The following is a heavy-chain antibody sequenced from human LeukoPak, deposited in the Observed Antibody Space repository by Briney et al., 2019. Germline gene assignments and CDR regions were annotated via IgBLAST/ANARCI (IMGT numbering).Heavy chain of an antibody. CDR2: ISYDGSNK. D-gene: IGHD5-18*01. V-gene: IGHV3-30*03. Sequence: GGSLRLSCAASGFTFSSYGMHWVRQAPGKGLEWVAVISYDGSNKYYADSVKGRFTISRDNSKNTLYLQMNSLRAEDTAVYYCATPPRGYSYGAFDYWGQGTLATVSS. CDR3: ATPPRGYSYGAFDY. J-gene: IGHJ4*02. CDR1: GFTFSSYG.